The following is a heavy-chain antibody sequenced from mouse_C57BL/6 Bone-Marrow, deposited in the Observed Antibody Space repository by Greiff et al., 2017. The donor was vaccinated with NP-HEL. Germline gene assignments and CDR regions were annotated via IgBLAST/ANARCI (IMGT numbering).Heavy chain of an antibody. CDR3: ASGGRYRYFDV. CDR1: GYTFTSYW. CDR2: IDPSDSYT. V-gene: IGHV1-69*01. J-gene: IGHJ1*03. Sequence: QVQLQQPGAELVMPGASVKLSCKASGYTFTSYWMHWVKQRPGQGLEWIGEIDPSDSYTNYNQKFKGKSTLTVDKSSSTAYMQLSSLTPEDSAVYYCASGGRYRYFDVWGTGTTVTVSS.